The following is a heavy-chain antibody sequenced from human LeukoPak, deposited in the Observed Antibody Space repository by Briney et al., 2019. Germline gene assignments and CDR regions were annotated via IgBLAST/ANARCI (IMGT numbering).Heavy chain of an antibody. CDR1: GFTLSNAW. J-gene: IGHJ4*02. CDR3: ARDQSLPYCGGDCYSGSDY. Sequence: PGGSLRLSCAASGFTLSNAWMNWVRQAPGKGLEWVANIKQDGSEKYYVDSVKGRFTISRDNAKNSLYLQMNSLRAEDTAMYYCARDQSLPYCGGDCYSGSDYWGQGTRVTVSS. D-gene: IGHD2-21*02. CDR2: IKQDGSEK. V-gene: IGHV3-7*03.